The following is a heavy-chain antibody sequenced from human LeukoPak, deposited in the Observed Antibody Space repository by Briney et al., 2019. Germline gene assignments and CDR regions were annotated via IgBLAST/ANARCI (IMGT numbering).Heavy chain of an antibody. D-gene: IGHD6-13*01. CDR2: ISYDESNK. CDR1: GFTFSSYG. V-gene: IGHV3-30*18. J-gene: IGHJ6*02. CDR3: AKSISRGKQQLVPGGRYYYYYYGMDV. Sequence: GGSLRLSCAASGFTFSSYGMHWVRQAPGKGLEWVAVISYDESNKYYADSVKGRFTISRDNSKNTLYLQMNSLRAEDTAVYYCAKSISRGKQQLVPGGRYYYYYYGMDVWGQGTTVTVSS.